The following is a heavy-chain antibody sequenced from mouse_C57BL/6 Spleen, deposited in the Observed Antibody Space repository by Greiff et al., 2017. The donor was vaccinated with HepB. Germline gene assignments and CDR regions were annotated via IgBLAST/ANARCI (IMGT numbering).Heavy chain of an antibody. D-gene: IGHD2-1*01. CDR2: IDPETGGT. CDR1: GYTFTDYE. J-gene: IGHJ4*01. V-gene: IGHV1-15*01. CDR3: ARIYYGNYDYAMDY. Sequence: VKLLESGAELVRPGASVTLSCKASGYTFTDYEMHWVKQTPVHGLEWIGAIDPETGGTAYNQKFKGKAILTADKSSSTAYMELRSLTSEDSAVYYCARIYYGNYDYAMDYWGQGTSVTVSS.